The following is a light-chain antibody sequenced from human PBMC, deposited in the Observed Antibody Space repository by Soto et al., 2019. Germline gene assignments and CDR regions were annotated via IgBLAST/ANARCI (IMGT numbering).Light chain of an antibody. V-gene: IGKV3-20*01. CDR1: QSVSSSY. CDR2: GAS. Sequence: EIVLTQSPGTLSLSPGERATLSCRASQSVSSSYLVWYQQKPGQAPRLLIYGASSRATGIPDRFSGSGSGTDFTLTISRLEPEDFAVYYCPQYGSSPPVTFGQGTKLEIK. CDR3: PQYGSSPPVT. J-gene: IGKJ2*01.